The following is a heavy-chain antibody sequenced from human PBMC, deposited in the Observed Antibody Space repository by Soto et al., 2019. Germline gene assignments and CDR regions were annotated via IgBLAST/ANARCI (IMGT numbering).Heavy chain of an antibody. CDR3: ARWVGAVAGTSYYYYGMDV. CDR2: IIPIFGTA. D-gene: IGHD6-19*01. Sequence: QVQLVQSGAEVKKPGSSVKVSCKASGGTFSSYAISWVRQAPGQGLEWMGGIIPIFGTANYAQKFQGRVTITADESTSTAYIELSSLRSEDTAVYYCARWVGAVAGTSYYYYGMDVWGQGTTVTVSS. V-gene: IGHV1-69*01. CDR1: GGTFSSYA. J-gene: IGHJ6*02.